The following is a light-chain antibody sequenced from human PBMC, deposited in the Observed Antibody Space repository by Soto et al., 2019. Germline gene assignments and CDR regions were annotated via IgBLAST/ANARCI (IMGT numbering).Light chain of an antibody. CDR3: MQGTYWPYT. Sequence: EVVMTQSPLSLPVTIGQPASISCRSSQSLLYSDGNTYLIWYQQRPGRSPRRLVYSVSNRDSGVADIYSGRGSGTDFTLKIDRVEAEDVGVYYCMQGTYWPYTFGQGTKLEI. CDR2: SVS. V-gene: IGKV2-30*01. CDR1: QSLLYSDGNTY. J-gene: IGKJ2*01.